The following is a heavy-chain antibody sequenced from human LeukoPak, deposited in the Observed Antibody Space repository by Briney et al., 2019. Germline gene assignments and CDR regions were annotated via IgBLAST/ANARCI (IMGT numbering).Heavy chain of an antibody. D-gene: IGHD2-15*01. J-gene: IGHJ4*02. CDR3: AKDHLYCSGGNCYFDS. V-gene: IGHV3-21*01. Sequence: GGSLRLSCAASGFTFSSYSMNWIRQAPGKGLEWVSFITTDSNNIYCADSVKGRFTISRDNAKNSLYLQMNSLRAEDTAVYYCAKDHLYCSGGNCYFDSWGQGTLVSVSS. CDR1: GFTFSSYS. CDR2: ITTDSNNI.